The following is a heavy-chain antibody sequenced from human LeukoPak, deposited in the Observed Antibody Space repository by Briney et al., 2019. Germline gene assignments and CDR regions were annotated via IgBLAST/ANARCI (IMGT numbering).Heavy chain of an antibody. J-gene: IGHJ4*02. CDR2: IFYSGNT. CDR3: ASAPNECFFDY. CDR1: GGSISSYY. D-gene: IGHD3-16*01. Sequence: PSETLSLTCTVSGGSISSYYWSWIRQPPGKGLEWIGYIFYSGNTNYNPSLKSRVTISVDTSKNQFTLKLSSVTAADTAIYYCASAPNECFFDYWGQGTLVTVSS. V-gene: IGHV4-59*01.